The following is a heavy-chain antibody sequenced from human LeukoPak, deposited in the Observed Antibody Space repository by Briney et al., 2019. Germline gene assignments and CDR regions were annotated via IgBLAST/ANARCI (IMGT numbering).Heavy chain of an antibody. CDR3: ARDRSPEGFDY. Sequence: PGGSLRLSCAASGFTVSSNYMNWVRQAPGKGLEWVSYISSSGSTIYYADSVKGRFTISRDNAKNSLYLQMNSLRAEDTAVYYCARDRSPEGFDYWGQGTLVTVSS. D-gene: IGHD1-14*01. CDR1: GFTVSSNY. V-gene: IGHV3-48*03. CDR2: ISSSGSTI. J-gene: IGHJ4*02.